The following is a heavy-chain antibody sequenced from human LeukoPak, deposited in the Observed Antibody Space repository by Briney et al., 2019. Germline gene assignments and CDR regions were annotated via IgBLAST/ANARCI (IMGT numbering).Heavy chain of an antibody. J-gene: IGHJ3*02. D-gene: IGHD2-21*02. V-gene: IGHV1-69*13. CDR2: IIPILGTA. CDR3: ARGQGNCGGDCDAFDI. Sequence: SVKVSCKASGYTFTSYAISWVRQAPGQGLEWMGGIIPILGTANYAQKFQGRVTITADESTSTAYMELSSLRSEDTAVYYCARGQGNCGGDCDAFDIWGQGTMVTVSS. CDR1: GYTFTSYA.